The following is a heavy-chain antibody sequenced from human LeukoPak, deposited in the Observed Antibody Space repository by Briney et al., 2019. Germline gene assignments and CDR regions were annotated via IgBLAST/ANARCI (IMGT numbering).Heavy chain of an antibody. CDR1: GYTFTGYY. CDR2: INPNSGGT. D-gene: IGHD2-15*01. J-gene: IGHJ5*02. V-gene: IGHV1-2*02. CDR3: ARGLCSGGSCYLPRP. Sequence: AGESLKISCKGSGYTFTGYYMHWVRQVPGQGLEWMGWINPNSGGTNYAQKFQGRVTMTRDTSISTAYMELSRLRSDDTAVYYCARGLCSGGSCYLPRPWGQGTLVTVSS.